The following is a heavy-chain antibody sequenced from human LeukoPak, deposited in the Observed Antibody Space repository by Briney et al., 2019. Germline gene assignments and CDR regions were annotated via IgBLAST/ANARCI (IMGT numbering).Heavy chain of an antibody. J-gene: IGHJ4*02. Sequence: GGSLRLSCAASGFTFSSYAMSWVRQAPGKGLEWVSAISGSGGSTYYADSVKGRFTISRDNSKNTLYLQMNSLRAEDTAVYYCAKHQDYYDSSGYFLDCWGQGTLVTVSS. D-gene: IGHD3-22*01. CDR1: GFTFSSYA. CDR2: ISGSGGST. CDR3: AKHQDYYDSSGYFLDC. V-gene: IGHV3-23*01.